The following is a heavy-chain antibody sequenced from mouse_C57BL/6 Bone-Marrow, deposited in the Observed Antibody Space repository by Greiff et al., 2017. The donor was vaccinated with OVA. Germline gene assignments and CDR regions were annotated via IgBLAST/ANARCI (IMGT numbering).Heavy chain of an antibody. CDR3: AIVNTTIVAKGDY. CDR2: IHPSDSDT. D-gene: IGHD1-1*01. Sequence: QVQLQQPGAELVKPGASVKVSCKASGYTFTSYWMHWVKQRPGQGLEWIGRIHPSDSDTNYNQKFKGKATMTVDKSSSTAYMQLSSLTSEDSAVYCGAIVNTTIVAKGDYWGQGTTLTVSS. CDR1: GYTFTSYW. J-gene: IGHJ2*01. V-gene: IGHV1-74*01.